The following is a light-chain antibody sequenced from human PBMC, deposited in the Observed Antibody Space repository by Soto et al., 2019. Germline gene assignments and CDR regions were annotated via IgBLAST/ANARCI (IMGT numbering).Light chain of an antibody. V-gene: IGKV3-20*01. J-gene: IGKJ3*01. CDR1: QSVSSSY. CDR2: GAS. Sequence: EIVLTQSPGTLSLSPGERATLSCRASQSVSSSYLAWYQQKPGQAPRLLIYGASSRATGIPDRFSGSGSGTDFPLTICRLEPEDFAVYYCQQYGSSPFTFGPGTKVDIK. CDR3: QQYGSSPFT.